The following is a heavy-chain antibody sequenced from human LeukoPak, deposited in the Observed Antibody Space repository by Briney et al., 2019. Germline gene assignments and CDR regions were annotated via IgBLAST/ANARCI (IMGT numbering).Heavy chain of an antibody. CDR3: ARIQTGDFDY. V-gene: IGHV3-48*03. D-gene: IGHD7-27*01. CDR2: ISSSGSTI. Sequence: GGSLRLSCAASGFTFSSYEMTWVRQAPGKGLEWVSYISSSGSTIYYADSVKGRFTISRDNAKNSLYLQMNSLRAEDTAVYCCARIQTGDFDYWGQGTLVTVSS. CDR1: GFTFSSYE. J-gene: IGHJ4*02.